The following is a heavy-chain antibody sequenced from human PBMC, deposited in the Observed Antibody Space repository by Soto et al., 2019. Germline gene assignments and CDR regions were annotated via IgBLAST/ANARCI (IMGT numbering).Heavy chain of an antibody. CDR3: ARHSSLKYSSGWY. Sequence: SETLSLTCTVSGGSISSSRYYWGWIRQPPGKGLEWIGSIYYSGSTYYNPSLKSRVTISVDTSKNQFSLKLSSVTAADTAVYYCARHSSLKYSSGWYWGQGTLVTVSS. CDR1: GGSISSSRYY. V-gene: IGHV4-39*01. D-gene: IGHD6-19*01. J-gene: IGHJ4*02. CDR2: IYYSGST.